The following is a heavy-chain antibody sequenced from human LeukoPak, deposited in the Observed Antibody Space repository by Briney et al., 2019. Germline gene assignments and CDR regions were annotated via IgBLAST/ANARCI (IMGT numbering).Heavy chain of an antibody. V-gene: IGHV1-18*01. J-gene: IGHJ6*02. CDR1: GGTFSSYA. CDR3: ARDPVPLHGYVRIRLMDV. D-gene: IGHD5-18*01. Sequence: GASVKVSCKASGGTFSSYAISWVRQAPGQGLEWMGWISAYNGNTNYAQKLQGRVTMTTDTSTSTAYMELRSLRSDDTAVYYCARDPVPLHGYVRIRLMDVWGQGTTVTVSS. CDR2: ISAYNGNT.